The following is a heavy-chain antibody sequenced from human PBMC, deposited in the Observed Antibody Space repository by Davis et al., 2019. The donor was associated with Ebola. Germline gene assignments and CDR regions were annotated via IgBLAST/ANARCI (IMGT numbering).Heavy chain of an antibody. V-gene: IGHV4-34*01. D-gene: IGHD2-15*01. J-gene: IGHJ4*02. Sequence: GSLRLSCAASGFTFSDYYMSWIRQPPGKGLEWIGEINHSGSTNYNPSPKSRVTISVDTSKNQFSLKLSSVTAADTAVYYCARRKRYCSGGSCYHSTIDYWGQGTLVTVSS. CDR3: ARRKRYCSGGSCYHSTIDY. CDR1: GFTFSDYY. CDR2: INHSGST.